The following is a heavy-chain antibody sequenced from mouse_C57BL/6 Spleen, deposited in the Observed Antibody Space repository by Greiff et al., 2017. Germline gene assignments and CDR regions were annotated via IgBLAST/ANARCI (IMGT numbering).Heavy chain of an antibody. V-gene: IGHV5-17*01. J-gene: IGHJ4*01. D-gene: IGHD1-1*01. CDR2: ISSGSSTI. CDR3: ARGYTTYYAMDY. Sequence: EVKLEESGGGLVKPGGSLKLSCAASGFTFTDYGMHWVRQAPEKGLEWVVYISSGSSTIYYADTVKGRITISRDNDKNTLFLQMTSMRSEDTAMYYCARGYTTYYAMDYWGQGTSVTVSS. CDR1: GFTFTDYG.